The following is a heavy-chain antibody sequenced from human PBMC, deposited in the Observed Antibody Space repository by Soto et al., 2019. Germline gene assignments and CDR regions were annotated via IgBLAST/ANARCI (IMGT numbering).Heavy chain of an antibody. Sequence: ASVKVSCKASGYTFTGYYMHWVRQAPGQGLEWMGWINPNSGGTNYAQKFQAWVTMTRDTSISTAYMELSRLRCGDTAVYSCARDRGSRGPRSRYYYYGMDVWRQGTAVGVSS. CDR2: INPNSGGT. V-gene: IGHV1-2*04. D-gene: IGHD6-19*01. CDR1: GYTFTGYY. J-gene: IGHJ6*02. CDR3: ARDRGSRGPRSRYYYYGMDV.